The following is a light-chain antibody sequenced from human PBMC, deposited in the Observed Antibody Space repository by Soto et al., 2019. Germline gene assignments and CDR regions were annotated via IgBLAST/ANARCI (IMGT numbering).Light chain of an antibody. V-gene: IGKV1-5*03. CDR3: QQYNYYSRT. Sequence: IQMTQSPSTLSASVGDRVTITCRASQSISSWLAWYQQKPGKAPKLLIYKASSLQSGVPSRFSGSGSGTEFTLTISSLQPDDFATYYCQQYNYYSRTFGQGTKVAIK. CDR1: QSISSW. J-gene: IGKJ1*01. CDR2: KAS.